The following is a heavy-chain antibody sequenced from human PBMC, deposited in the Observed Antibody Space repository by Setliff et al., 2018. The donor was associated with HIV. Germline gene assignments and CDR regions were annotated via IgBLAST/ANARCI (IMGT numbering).Heavy chain of an antibody. CDR3: ARQLSNSLDY. CDR1: GCSFTDYF. J-gene: IGHJ4*02. D-gene: IGHD7-27*01. Sequence: GASVKVSCKASGCSFTDYFMHWVRQAPGQGLEWMGWISPNNGDKNIPQSFQGRVTMTRDTSINTAYMELSGLRSDDTAMYYCARQLSNSLDYWGQGTLVTVSS. V-gene: IGHV1-2*02. CDR2: ISPNNGDK.